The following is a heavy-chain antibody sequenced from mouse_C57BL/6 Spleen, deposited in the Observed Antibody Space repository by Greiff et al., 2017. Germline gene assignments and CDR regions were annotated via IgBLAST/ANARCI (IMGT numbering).Heavy chain of an antibody. CDR3: ARSYYYGSSLYWYFDV. D-gene: IGHD1-1*01. Sequence: QVHVKQSGAELVKPGASVKLSCKASGYTFTSYWMHWVKQRPGRGLEWIGRIDPNSGGTKYNEKFKSKATLTVDKPSSTAYMQLSSLTSEDSAVYYCARSYYYGSSLYWYFDVWGTGTTVTVSS. V-gene: IGHV1-72*01. J-gene: IGHJ1*03. CDR2: IDPNSGGT. CDR1: GYTFTSYW.